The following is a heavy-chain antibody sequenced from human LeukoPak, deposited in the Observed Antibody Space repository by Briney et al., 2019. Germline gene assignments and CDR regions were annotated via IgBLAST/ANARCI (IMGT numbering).Heavy chain of an antibody. D-gene: IGHD2-21*02. CDR3: ARGDWAPFDY. CDR2: IDQDGGGK. CDR1: GFTFSDYW. Sequence: GGSLRLSCAASGFTFSDYWVNWVRQAPGKGLEWVANIDQDGGGKYYLDSVKGRFTISRDNAKSSLYLQIDSLRAEDTAVYYCARGDWAPFDYWGQGGLLTVSS. J-gene: IGHJ4*02. V-gene: IGHV3-7*01.